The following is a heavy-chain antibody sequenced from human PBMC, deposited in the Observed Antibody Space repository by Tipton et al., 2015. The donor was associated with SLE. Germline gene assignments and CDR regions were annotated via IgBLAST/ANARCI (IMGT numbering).Heavy chain of an antibody. D-gene: IGHD4-17*01. CDR3: ASLMTTVTFDAFDV. V-gene: IGHV4-31*03. CDR2: IYSSGST. J-gene: IGHJ3*01. Sequence: TLSLTCLVSCGSINTAGSCWSWIRQHPGKGREWIGYIYSSGSTSYNPSLKRRVTISVDTSKNQFSLKLYSVTVADTAVYYCASLMTTVTFDAFDVWGQGTMLTVSS. CDR1: CGSINTAGSC.